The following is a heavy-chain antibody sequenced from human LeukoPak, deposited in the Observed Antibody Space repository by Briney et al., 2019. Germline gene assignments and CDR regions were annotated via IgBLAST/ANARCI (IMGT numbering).Heavy chain of an antibody. CDR2: IWYDGSNK. J-gene: IGHJ4*02. CDR3: ARESSSSWYAPDY. D-gene: IGHD6-13*01. V-gene: IGHV3-33*01. Sequence: GGSLRLSRAASGFTFSSYGMHWVRQAPGKGLEWVAVIWYDGSNKYYADSVKGRFTISRDNSKNTLYLQMNSLRAEDTAVYYCARESSSSWYAPDYWGQGTLVTVSS. CDR1: GFTFSSYG.